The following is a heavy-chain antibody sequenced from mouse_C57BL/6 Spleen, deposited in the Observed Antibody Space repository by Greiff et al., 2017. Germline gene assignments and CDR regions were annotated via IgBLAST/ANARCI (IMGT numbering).Heavy chain of an antibody. J-gene: IGHJ1*03. Sequence: QVQLQQPGAELVKPGASVKLSCKASGYTFTSYWMHWVKQRPGQGLVWIGMIHPNSGSTNYNEKFKSKATLTVDTSSSTAYMHLSSLTSEDSAVYYCARSIITTVVSYWYFDVWGTGTTVTVSS. V-gene: IGHV1-64*01. CDR2: IHPNSGST. CDR1: GYTFTSYW. CDR3: ARSIITTVVSYWYFDV. D-gene: IGHD1-1*01.